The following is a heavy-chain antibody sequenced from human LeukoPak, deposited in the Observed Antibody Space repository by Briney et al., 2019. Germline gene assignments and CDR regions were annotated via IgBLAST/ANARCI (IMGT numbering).Heavy chain of an antibody. CDR1: GGTFSSYA. D-gene: IGHD6-19*01. Sequence: GASVKVSCKASGGTFSSYAISWVRQAPGQGLEWMGGIIPIFGTANYAQKFQGRVTITADESTSTAYMELSSLRSEDTAVYYCARANLAVAGPYYYYYGMDVWGQGTTVTVSS. V-gene: IGHV1-69*01. CDR2: IIPIFGTA. CDR3: ARANLAVAGPYYYYYGMDV. J-gene: IGHJ6*02.